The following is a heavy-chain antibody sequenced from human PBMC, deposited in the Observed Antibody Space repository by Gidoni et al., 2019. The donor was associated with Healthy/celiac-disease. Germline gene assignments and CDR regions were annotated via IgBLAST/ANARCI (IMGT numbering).Heavy chain of an antibody. Sequence: EVQLVQSGAEVKKPGESLQISCKGSGYSFTSYWIGWVRQMPGKGLEWMGIIYPGDSDTRYSPSFQGQVTISAEKSISTAYLQWSSLKASDTAMYYCARRSTVRGYYDFWSGYPAPGMDVWGQGTTVTVSS. CDR3: ARRSTVRGYYDFWSGYPAPGMDV. D-gene: IGHD3-3*01. V-gene: IGHV5-51*01. CDR1: GYSFTSYW. J-gene: IGHJ6*02. CDR2: IYPGDSDT.